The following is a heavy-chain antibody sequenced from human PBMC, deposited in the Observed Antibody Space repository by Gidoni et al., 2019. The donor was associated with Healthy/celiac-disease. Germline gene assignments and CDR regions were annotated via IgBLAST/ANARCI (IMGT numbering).Heavy chain of an antibody. CDR1: GYSFTSYW. J-gene: IGHJ3*02. CDR3: ARHTIERDYDSSGLPADAFDI. Sequence: EVQLVQSGAEVKKHGESLKISCKGSGYSFTSYWIGWVRQMPGKGLEWMGIIYPGDSDTRYSPSFQGQVTISADKSISTAYLQWSSLKASDTAMYYCARHTIERDYDSSGLPADAFDIWGQGTMVTVSS. V-gene: IGHV5-51*01. CDR2: IYPGDSDT. D-gene: IGHD3-22*01.